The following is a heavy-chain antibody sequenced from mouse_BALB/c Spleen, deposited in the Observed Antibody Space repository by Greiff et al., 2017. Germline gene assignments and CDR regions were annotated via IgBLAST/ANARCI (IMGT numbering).Heavy chain of an antibody. V-gene: IGHV7-3*02. CDR2: IRNKANGYTT. D-gene: IGHD1-1*01. J-gene: IGHJ1*01. CDR1: GFTFTDYY. Sequence: EVKLVESGGGLVQPGGSLRLSCATSGFTFTDYYMSWVRQPPGKALEWLGFIRNKANGYTTEYSASVKGRFTISRDNSQSILYLQMNTLRAEDSATYYCARDTYGSSLYWYFDVWGAGTTVTVSS. CDR3: ARDTYGSSLYWYFDV.